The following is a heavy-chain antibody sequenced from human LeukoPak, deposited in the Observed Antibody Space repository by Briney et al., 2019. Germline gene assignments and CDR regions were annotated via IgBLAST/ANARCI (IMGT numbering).Heavy chain of an antibody. V-gene: IGHV3-48*01. D-gene: IGHD3-22*01. CDR2: ISSSSGTI. Sequence: GGSLRLSCAASGFTFSSYSMNWVRQAPGKGLEGVSYISSSSGTIYYADSVKGRFTISRDNAKNSLYLQMNSLRAEDTAVYYCARGDYYDSSPLFDPWGQGTLVTVSS. CDR1: GFTFSSYS. J-gene: IGHJ5*02. CDR3: ARGDYYDSSPLFDP.